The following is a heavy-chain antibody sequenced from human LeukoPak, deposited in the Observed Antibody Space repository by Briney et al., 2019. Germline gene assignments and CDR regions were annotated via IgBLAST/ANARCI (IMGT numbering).Heavy chain of an antibody. CDR2: IYYSGST. CDR3: AGNYYDSIYLPF. J-gene: IGHJ3*01. D-gene: IGHD3-22*01. CDR1: GFAFSRNYI. V-gene: IGHV4-59*05. Sequence: PGGSLRLSCAASGFAFSRNYIHWVRQAPGKGLEWIGSIYYSGSTYYNPSLKSRVTISVDTSKNQFSLKLSSVTAADTAVYYCAGNYYDSIYLPFWGQGTMVTVSS.